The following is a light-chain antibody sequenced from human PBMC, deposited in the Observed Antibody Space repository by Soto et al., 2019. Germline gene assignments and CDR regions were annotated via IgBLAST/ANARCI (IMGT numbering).Light chain of an antibody. Sequence: DIVLTQSPGPLSLSPGERATLSCMSSQSVSSIYLGWYQQKPGQAPRLLMYGASSRATGIPERFSGSGSGTDCTLTISRLEPEDVSVYYCQQYGSSPRTLGQGTKVDIK. CDR2: GAS. CDR1: QSVSSIY. CDR3: QQYGSSPRT. J-gene: IGKJ1*01. V-gene: IGKV3-20*01.